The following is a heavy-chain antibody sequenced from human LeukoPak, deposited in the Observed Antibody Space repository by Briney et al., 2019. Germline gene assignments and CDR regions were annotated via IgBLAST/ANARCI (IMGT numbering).Heavy chain of an antibody. D-gene: IGHD3-10*01. CDR3: VRGPYGSSISNWFDP. CDR1: GDSITGYS. V-gene: IGHV4-59*01. J-gene: IGHJ5*02. Sequence: SETLSLTCSVSGDSITGYSWSWIRQTPGKGLEWIGYIYYNGDTHYNPSLNSRLSMSVDTPKKQFSLSLRSVTAADTAVYYCVRGPYGSSISNWFDPWGQGLLVTVSS. CDR2: IYYNGDT.